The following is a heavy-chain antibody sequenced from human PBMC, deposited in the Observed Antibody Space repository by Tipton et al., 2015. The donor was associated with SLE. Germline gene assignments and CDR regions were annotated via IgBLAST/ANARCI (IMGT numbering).Heavy chain of an antibody. CDR2: INHREVT. Sequence: TLSLTCAVFSGSFGGYNWSWLRQPPGKGREWIGEINHREVTKYNPSLESRLTISVDTSQTQFSLTLNSVTAADTAVYYCARLYGSDFDFWGQGTMVIVSS. J-gene: IGHJ3*01. CDR1: SGSFGGYN. D-gene: IGHD2-2*02. CDR3: ARLYGSDFDF. V-gene: IGHV4-34*01.